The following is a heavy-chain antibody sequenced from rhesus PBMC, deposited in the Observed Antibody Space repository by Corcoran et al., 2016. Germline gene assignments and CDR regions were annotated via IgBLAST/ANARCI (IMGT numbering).Heavy chain of an antibody. J-gene: IGHJ4*01. CDR3: ARSSSGRGWYFDS. V-gene: IGHV3-37*01. Sequence: EVHLVESGGGLVQPGGSLRLSCVASGFSFSDSSMAWVRQTSGKGLEWVASFSGRQNNVYYADSVKGRFSLSRDIAKNTLYLQMNSLRPDDTAVYFCARSSSGRGWYFDSWGQGVLVAVSS. CDR1: GFSFSDSS. D-gene: IGHD6-31*01. CDR2: FSGRQNNV.